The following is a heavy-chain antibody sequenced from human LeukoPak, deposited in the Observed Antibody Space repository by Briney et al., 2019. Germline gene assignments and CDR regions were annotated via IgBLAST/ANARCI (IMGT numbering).Heavy chain of an antibody. CDR2: ISYSGST. CDR3: ARKSSRGGFNGYDFWYFDL. J-gene: IGHJ2*01. CDR1: GGSISSYF. Sequence: SETLSLTCTVSGGSISSYFWSWLRQPPGKRLGWIGYISYSGSTDYTPSLKSRVTLSVDTSKNRLSLKLSSVTAADTAVYYCARKSSRGGFNGYDFWYFDLWGRGTLVTVSS. V-gene: IGHV4-59*08. D-gene: IGHD5-12*01.